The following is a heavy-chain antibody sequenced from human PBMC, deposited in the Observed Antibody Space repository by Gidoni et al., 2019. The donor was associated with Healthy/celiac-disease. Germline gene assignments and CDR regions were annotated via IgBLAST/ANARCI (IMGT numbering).Heavy chain of an antibody. Sequence: QVQLQQWGAGLLKPSETLSLTCAVYGGSFSGYYWSWIRQPPGKGLEWIGEINHSGSPNYNPSLKSRVTISVDTSKNQFSLKLSSVTAADTAVYYCARAGRISAAAGTFDYWGQGTLVTVSS. CDR3: ARAGRISAAAGTFDY. D-gene: IGHD6-13*01. CDR1: GGSFSGYY. CDR2: INHSGSP. V-gene: IGHV4-34*01. J-gene: IGHJ4*02.